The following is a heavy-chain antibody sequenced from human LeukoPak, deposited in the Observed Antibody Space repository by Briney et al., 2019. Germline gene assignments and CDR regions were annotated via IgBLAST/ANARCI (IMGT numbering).Heavy chain of an antibody. Sequence: TLSLTCTVSGGSISSGSYYWSWIRQPAGKGLEWIGRIYTSGSTNYNPSLKSRITISVDTSKNQFSLKLSSVTAADTAVYYCARAGSSGDFDYWGQGTLVTVSS. CDR1: GGSISSGSYY. CDR3: ARAGSSGDFDY. D-gene: IGHD3-16*01. V-gene: IGHV4-61*02. J-gene: IGHJ4*02. CDR2: IYTSGST.